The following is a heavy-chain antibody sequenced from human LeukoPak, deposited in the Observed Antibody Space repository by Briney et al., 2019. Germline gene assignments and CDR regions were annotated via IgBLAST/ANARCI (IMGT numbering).Heavy chain of an antibody. J-gene: IGHJ4*02. V-gene: IGHV3-23*01. D-gene: IGHD6-13*01. CDR3: AKRPKYGNSWIDF. CDR1: GFTFNNFA. Sequence: GGSLRLSCAASGFTFNNFAMSWVRQAPGKGLDWVSGLSGSGSSTSYADSVKGRFIISRDNSNSTLYLQMNSLRAEDTAVYYCAKRPKYGNSWIDFWGQGTLVTVSS. CDR2: LSGSGSST.